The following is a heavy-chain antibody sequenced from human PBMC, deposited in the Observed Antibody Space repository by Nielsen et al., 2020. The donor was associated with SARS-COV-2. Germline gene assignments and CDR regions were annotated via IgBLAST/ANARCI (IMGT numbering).Heavy chain of an antibody. V-gene: IGHV4-34*01. Sequence: WIRQPPGKGLEWIGEINHSGSTNYNPSLKSRVTISVDTSKNQFSLELSSVTAADTAVYYCARDKIAARQSYYYYYMDVWGKGTTVTVSS. CDR3: ARDKIAARQSYYYYYMDV. J-gene: IGHJ6*03. CDR2: INHSGST. D-gene: IGHD6-6*01.